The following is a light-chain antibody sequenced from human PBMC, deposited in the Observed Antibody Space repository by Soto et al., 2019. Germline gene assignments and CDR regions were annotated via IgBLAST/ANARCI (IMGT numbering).Light chain of an antibody. CDR1: QSVSSSY. J-gene: IGKJ3*01. V-gene: IGKV3-20*01. Sequence: EIVLTQSPGTLSLSPGERATLSCRASQSVSSSYLAWYQQKPGQAPRLLIYGASSRATGIPDRFSGSGSGTDFTLTISRLEPEDFAVYYCQQYGSSSGFTFGPGTKVDIX. CDR3: QQYGSSSGFT. CDR2: GAS.